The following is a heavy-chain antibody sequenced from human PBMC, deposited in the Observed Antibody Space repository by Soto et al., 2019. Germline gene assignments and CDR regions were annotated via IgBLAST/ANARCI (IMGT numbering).Heavy chain of an antibody. Sequence: SVKVSCKASGGTFSSYAISWVRQAPGQGLEWMGGIIPIFGTANYAQKFQGRVTITADESTRTAYMELSSRRSEDKAGYYCPRKFSGPIFGAPFYYYYGRDVGG. CDR3: PRKFSGPIFGAPFYYYYGRDV. V-gene: IGHV1-69*13. D-gene: IGHD3-3*01. J-gene: IGHJ6*02. CDR2: IIPIFGTA. CDR1: GGTFSSYA.